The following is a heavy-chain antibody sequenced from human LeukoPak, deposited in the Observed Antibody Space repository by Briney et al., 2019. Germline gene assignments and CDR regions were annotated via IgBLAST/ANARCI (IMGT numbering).Heavy chain of an antibody. CDR1: GFSFSSYS. D-gene: IGHD3-16*01. CDR2: ISASGNYI. CDR3: ARGLYYYGTDAFDI. V-gene: IGHV3-21*01. J-gene: IGHJ3*02. Sequence: GGSLRLSCAAPGFSFSSYSMNWVRQAPGGGLEWVSSISASGNYIYYADSVKGRFTISRDSAENSLYLQMNSLGAEDTAVYYCARGLYYYGTDAFDIWGQGTMVTVS.